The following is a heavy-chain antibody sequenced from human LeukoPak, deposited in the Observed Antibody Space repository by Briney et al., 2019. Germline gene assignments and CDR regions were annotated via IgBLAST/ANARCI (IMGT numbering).Heavy chain of an antibody. Sequence: GESLKISCKGSGYSFTTYWIGWVRQKPGKGLEWMGIIYPGDSDTRYSPSFQGQATISADKSISTAYLQWSSLKASDTAMYYCARPSTVNAFDIWGQGTMVTVSS. CDR2: IYPGDSDT. V-gene: IGHV5-51*01. J-gene: IGHJ3*02. D-gene: IGHD5/OR15-5a*01. CDR3: ARPSTVNAFDI. CDR1: GYSFTTYW.